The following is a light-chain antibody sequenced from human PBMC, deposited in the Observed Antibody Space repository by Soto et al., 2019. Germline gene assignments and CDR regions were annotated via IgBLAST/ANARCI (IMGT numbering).Light chain of an antibody. CDR2: EGI. CDR3: SSYTSSSTD. Sequence: QSALTQPASVSGSPGQSITISCTGTSSDIGTYNLVSWYQHYPGKAPKLMIYEGIKRPSGVSNRFSGSKSGNTASLTISGLQAEDEADYYCSSYTSSSTDFGTGTKLTVL. CDR1: SSDIGTYNL. V-gene: IGLV2-14*02. J-gene: IGLJ1*01.